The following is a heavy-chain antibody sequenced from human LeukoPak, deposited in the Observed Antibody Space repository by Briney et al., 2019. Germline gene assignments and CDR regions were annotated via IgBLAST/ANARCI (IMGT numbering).Heavy chain of an antibody. Sequence: ASVKVTCKASGYTFTGYYIHWVRQAPGQGLEWMGWINPNSGGTNYAQKFQGRVTMTRDTSISTAYMELSRLRSDDTAVYYCARGDPIAVAGTTGFDYWGQGTLVTVSS. V-gene: IGHV1-2*02. CDR3: ARGDPIAVAGTTGFDY. CDR1: GYTFTGYY. CDR2: INPNSGGT. D-gene: IGHD6-19*01. J-gene: IGHJ4*02.